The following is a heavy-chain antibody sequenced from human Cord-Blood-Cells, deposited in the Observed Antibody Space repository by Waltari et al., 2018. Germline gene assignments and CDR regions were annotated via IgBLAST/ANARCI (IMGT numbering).Heavy chain of an antibody. CDR2: ISSSSSYI. V-gene: IGHV3-21*01. J-gene: IGHJ6*02. CDR1: GFTFSRYS. D-gene: IGHD5-12*01. CDR3: ARATIDYYYGMDV. Sequence: EVQLVESGGGLVKPGGSLRLSCAASGFTFSRYSLNWVRQAPGKGLEWVSSISSSSSYIYYADSVKGRFTISRDNAKNSLYLQMNSLRAEDTAVYYCARATIDYYYGMDVWGQGTTVTVSS.